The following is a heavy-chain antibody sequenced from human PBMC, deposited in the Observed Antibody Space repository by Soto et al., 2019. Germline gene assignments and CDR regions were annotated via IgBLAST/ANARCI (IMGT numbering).Heavy chain of an antibody. D-gene: IGHD1-7*01. Sequence: QVQLQESGPGLVKPSQTLSLTCTVSGGSISSGNYYWSWIRQPPGKGLEWIGFISYSGSTYYNASLESRFTISVDTSKNQSFLNLTSVTAADTAVYYCATMGTSATGLYSFDYWGQGTLVTGSS. CDR1: GGSISSGNYY. V-gene: IGHV4-30-4*01. CDR2: ISYSGST. J-gene: IGHJ4*02. CDR3: ATMGTSATGLYSFDY.